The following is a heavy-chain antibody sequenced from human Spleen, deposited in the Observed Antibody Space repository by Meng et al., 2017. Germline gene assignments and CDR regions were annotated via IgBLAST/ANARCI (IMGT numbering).Heavy chain of an antibody. V-gene: IGHV1-2*02. Sequence: QVQLVQSGAEEKKPGSSVKVSGKASGGTFSSYAISWVRQAPGQGPEWMGWINPNSGSTLYAQKFQGRVTMTRDTSISTAYMELSRLTSDDTAVYYCATSGWELPRTLLDLGGRGTLVTVSS. CDR2: INPNSGST. D-gene: IGHD1-26*01. CDR3: ATSGWELPRTLLDL. CDR1: GGTFSSYA. J-gene: IGHJ2*01.